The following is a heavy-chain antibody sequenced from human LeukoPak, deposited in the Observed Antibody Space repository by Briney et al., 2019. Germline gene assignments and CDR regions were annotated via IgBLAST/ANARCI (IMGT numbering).Heavy chain of an antibody. V-gene: IGHV4-59*01. Sequence: QPSETLSLTCTVSGGSISSYYWSWIRQPPGKGLEWIGYIYYSGSTNYNPSLKSRVTISVDTSKNQFSLKLSSVTAADTAVYYCARAGGYYDSSGYPYYFDYWGQGTLVTVSS. CDR2: IYYSGST. CDR1: GGSISSYY. D-gene: IGHD3-22*01. J-gene: IGHJ4*02. CDR3: ARAGGYYDSSGYPYYFDY.